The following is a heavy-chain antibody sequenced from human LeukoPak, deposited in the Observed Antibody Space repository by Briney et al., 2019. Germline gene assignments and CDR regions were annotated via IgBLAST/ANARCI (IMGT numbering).Heavy chain of an antibody. J-gene: IGHJ4*02. D-gene: IGHD6-19*01. CDR3: ARGYSSGWSPFDY. CDR2: ISSSGSTI. CDR1: GFTFSDYY. Sequence: GGSLRLSCAASGFTFSDYYMSWIRQAPGRGLEWGSYISSSGSTIYYADSVKGRFTISRDKAKNSLYLQMNSLRAEDTAVYYCARGYSSGWSPFDYWGQGTLVTVSS. V-gene: IGHV3-11*04.